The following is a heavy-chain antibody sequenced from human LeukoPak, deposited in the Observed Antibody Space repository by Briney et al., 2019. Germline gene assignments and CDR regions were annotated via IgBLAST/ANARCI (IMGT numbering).Heavy chain of an antibody. J-gene: IGHJ4*02. D-gene: IGHD3-22*01. CDR2: INAGNGNT. CDR1: GYTFTSYA. CDR3: ARGGVPGYYYDSSGYYYHYFDY. Sequence: ASVKVSCKASGYTFTSYAMHWVRQAPGQRLEWMGWINAGNGNTKYSQKFQGRVIITRETSASTAYMELSSLRSEDTAVYYCARGGVPGYYYDSSGYYYHYFDYWGQGTLVTVSP. V-gene: IGHV1-3*01.